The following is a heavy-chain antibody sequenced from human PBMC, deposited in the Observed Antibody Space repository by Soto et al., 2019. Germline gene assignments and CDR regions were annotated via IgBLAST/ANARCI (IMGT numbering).Heavy chain of an antibody. Sequence: QVQLVESGGGVVQPGGSLRLSCTASGFSFTSYAMHWVRQTPGKGLEWVALILTAENNKYYADSVKGRFTISRDNSKHTLYLQMNSLRAEDTAVYYCERVGVVATWDLFDFWGQGTLVTVSS. CDR3: ERVGVVATWDLFDF. V-gene: IGHV3-30*02. D-gene: IGHD5-12*01. CDR2: ILTAENNK. J-gene: IGHJ4*02. CDR1: GFSFTSYA.